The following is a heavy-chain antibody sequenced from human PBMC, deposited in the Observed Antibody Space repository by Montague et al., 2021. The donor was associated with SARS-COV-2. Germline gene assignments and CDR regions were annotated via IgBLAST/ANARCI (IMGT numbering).Heavy chain of an antibody. J-gene: IGHJ4*02. V-gene: IGHV4-34*01. CDR3: ARGRQHFNMIVVVMTGGEYYFDY. Sequence: SETLSLTCAVYGGSFSDYFWTWIRQPPGKGQEWIGEINHRGTSNYNPSLKSRVSISVDTSKNQFSPYLGSVTAADTAVYYCARGRQHFNMIVVVMTGGEYYFDYWGQGTLVTVSS. CDR1: GGSFSDYF. CDR2: INHRGTS. D-gene: IGHD3-22*01.